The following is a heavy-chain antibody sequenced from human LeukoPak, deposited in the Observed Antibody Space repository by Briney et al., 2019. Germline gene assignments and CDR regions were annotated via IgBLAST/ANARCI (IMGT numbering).Heavy chain of an antibody. J-gene: IGHJ4*02. CDR1: GGSFSAYY. D-gene: IGHD6-6*01. Sequence: SETLSLTCAVYGGSFSAYYWSWVRQPPGKGLEWIGEINHSGSTNYNPSLKSRVTISVDTSKNRFSLKLSSVTAADTAVYYCAREDIGARPDFWGQGTLVTVSS. V-gene: IGHV4-34*01. CDR2: INHSGST. CDR3: AREDIGARPDF.